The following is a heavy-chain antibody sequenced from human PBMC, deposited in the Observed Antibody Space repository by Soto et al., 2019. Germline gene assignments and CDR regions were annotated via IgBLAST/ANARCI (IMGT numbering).Heavy chain of an antibody. CDR3: ARGIRNYYGVDV. CDR2: VSGSGSTT. J-gene: IGHJ6*02. Sequence: GGSLRLSCSASGFTFSSYAMSWVRQAPGKGLEWVSAVSGSGSTTYYADSVKGRFTISRDNSKNTLYLQMNSLGAEDTAVYWCARGIRNYYGVDVWGQGTTVTVSS. V-gene: IGHV3-23*01. CDR1: GFTFSSYA.